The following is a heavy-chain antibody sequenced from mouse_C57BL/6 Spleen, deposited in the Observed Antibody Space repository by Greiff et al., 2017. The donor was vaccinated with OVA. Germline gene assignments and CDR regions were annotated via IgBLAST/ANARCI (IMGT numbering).Heavy chain of an antibody. D-gene: IGHD1-1*01. J-gene: IGHJ2*01. CDR2: IYPGDGDT. Sequence: VQLVESGPELVKPGASVKISCKASGYAFSSSWMNWVKQRPGKGLEWIGRIYPGDGDTNYNGKFKGKATLTADKSSSTAYMQLSSLTSEDSSVYFCAREGYYYGSSSLFDYWGQGTTLTVSS. CDR1: GYAFSSSW. CDR3: AREGYYYGSSSLFDY. V-gene: IGHV1-82*01.